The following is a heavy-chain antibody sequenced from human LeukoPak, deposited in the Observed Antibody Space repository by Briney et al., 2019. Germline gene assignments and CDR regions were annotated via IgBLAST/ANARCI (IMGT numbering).Heavy chain of an antibody. CDR3: AVLSSHYYYYYMDV. CDR1: GGSINNYY. J-gene: IGHJ6*03. CDR2: IHYSGST. V-gene: IGHV4-59*12. D-gene: IGHD2-2*01. Sequence: SETLSLTCTVSGGSINNYYWSWIRQPPGKGLEWIGYIHYSGSTNYNPSLKSRVTISVDTSKNQFSLKLSSVTAADTAVYYCAVLSSHYYYYYMDVWGKGTTVTISS.